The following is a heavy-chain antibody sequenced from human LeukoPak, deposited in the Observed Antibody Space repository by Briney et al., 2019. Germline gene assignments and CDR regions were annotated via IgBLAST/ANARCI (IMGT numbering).Heavy chain of an antibody. V-gene: IGHV4-34*01. J-gene: IGHJ3*02. CDR1: GGSFSGYY. CDR3: ARGIVVVITYAFDI. CDR2: INHSGST. D-gene: IGHD3-22*01. Sequence: SETLSLTCAVYGGSFSGYYWSWIRQPPGKGLEWIGEINHSGSTNYNPSLKSRVTTSVDTSKNQFSLKLSSVTAADTAVYYCARGIVVVITYAFDIWGQGTMVTVSS.